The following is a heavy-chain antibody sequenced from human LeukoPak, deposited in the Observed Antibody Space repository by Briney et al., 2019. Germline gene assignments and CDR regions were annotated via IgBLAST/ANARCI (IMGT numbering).Heavy chain of an antibody. CDR2: ISGSGGST. D-gene: IGHD6-13*01. CDR3: ARVRIAAAGLYYYGMDV. J-gene: IGHJ6*02. V-gene: IGHV3-23*01. Sequence: GGSLRLSCAASGFTFSSYAMSWVRQAPGKGLEWVSAISGSGGSTYYADSVKGRFTISRDNSKNTLYLQMNSLRAEDTAVYYCARVRIAAAGLYYYGMDVWGQGTTVTVSS. CDR1: GFTFSSYA.